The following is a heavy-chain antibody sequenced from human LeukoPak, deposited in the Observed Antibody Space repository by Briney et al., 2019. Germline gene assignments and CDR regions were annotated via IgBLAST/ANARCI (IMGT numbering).Heavy chain of an antibody. V-gene: IGHV3-33*08. D-gene: IGHD3-10*01. Sequence: GGSLRLSCAASGFTFSSYGMHWDRQAPGKGLEWVAVIWYDGSNKYYADSVKGRFAISRDNSKDTLYLQMNSLRAEDTAVYYCARGRLWFGEGEWFDPWGQGTLVTVSS. CDR3: ARGRLWFGEGEWFDP. CDR1: GFTFSSYG. CDR2: IWYDGSNK. J-gene: IGHJ5*02.